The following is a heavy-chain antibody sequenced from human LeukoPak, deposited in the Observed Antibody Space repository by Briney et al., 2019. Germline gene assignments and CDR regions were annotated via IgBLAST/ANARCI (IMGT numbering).Heavy chain of an antibody. CDR1: GFTFSDYW. CDR3: ARRCTGGDCYSEH. CDR2: VDSAGSTT. V-gene: IGHV3-74*01. Sequence: PGGSLRLSCAASGFTFSDYWMHWVRQAPGKGLMWVSRVDSAGSTTSYADSVKGRFTISRDNAKNTLYLQMNSLRAEDTAVYFCARRCTGGDCYSEHWGQGTLVTVSS. D-gene: IGHD2-8*02. J-gene: IGHJ1*01.